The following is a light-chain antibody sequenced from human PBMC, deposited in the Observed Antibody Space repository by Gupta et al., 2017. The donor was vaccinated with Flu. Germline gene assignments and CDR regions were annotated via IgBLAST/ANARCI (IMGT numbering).Light chain of an antibody. J-gene: IGLJ1*01. V-gene: IGLV1-44*01. Sequence: SSNIGVNSVDWSQQVPGAAPKLLIYTDHQRHSGAPDRFSGSKSDTSASLGISVFQAEDEAEYFYESWDDAIRSLYVFGTGTKVTVL. CDR2: TDH. CDR1: SSNIGVNS. CDR3: ESWDDAIRSLYV.